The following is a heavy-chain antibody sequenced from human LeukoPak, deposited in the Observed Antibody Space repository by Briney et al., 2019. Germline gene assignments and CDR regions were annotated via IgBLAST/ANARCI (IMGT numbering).Heavy chain of an antibody. Sequence: SVKVSCKASGFTFTSSAVQWVRQARGQRLEWIGWIVVGSGNTNYAQKFQERVTITRDMSTSTAYMELSSLRSEDTAVYYCARYGSGTAVTYYYYGMDVWGQGTTVTVSS. CDR2: IVVGSGNT. V-gene: IGHV1-58*01. D-gene: IGHD3-10*01. CDR1: GFTFTSSA. CDR3: ARYGSGTAVTYYYYGMDV. J-gene: IGHJ6*02.